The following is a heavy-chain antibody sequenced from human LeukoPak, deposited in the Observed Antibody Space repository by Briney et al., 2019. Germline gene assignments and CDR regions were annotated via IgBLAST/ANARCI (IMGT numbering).Heavy chain of an antibody. Sequence: ASVKVSCKASGGTFSSYTISWVRQAPGQGLEWMGRIIPILGIANYAQKFQGRVTITADNSTSTAYMELSSLRSEDTAVYYCARGGSGSYDAFDIWGQGTMVTVSS. CDR2: IIPILGIA. CDR1: GGTFSSYT. D-gene: IGHD1-26*01. V-gene: IGHV1-69*02. J-gene: IGHJ3*02. CDR3: ARGGSGSYDAFDI.